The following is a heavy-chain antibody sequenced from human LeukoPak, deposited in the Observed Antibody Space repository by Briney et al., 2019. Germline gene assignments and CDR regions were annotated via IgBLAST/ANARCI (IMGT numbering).Heavy chain of an antibody. CDR3: ARDSGYYENPNFDY. V-gene: IGHV3-21*01. CDR2: ISSSSSYI. D-gene: IGHD3-22*01. CDR1: GFTFSSYS. Sequence: GGSLRLSCAASGFTFSSYSMNWVRQAPGKGLEWVSSISSSSSYIYYADSVKGRFTISRDNAKNSLYLQMNSLRAEDTAVYYRARDSGYYENPNFDYWGQGTLVTVSS. J-gene: IGHJ4*02.